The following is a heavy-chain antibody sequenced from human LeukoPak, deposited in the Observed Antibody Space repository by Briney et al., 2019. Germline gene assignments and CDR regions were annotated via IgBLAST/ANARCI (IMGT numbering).Heavy chain of an antibody. J-gene: IGHJ5*02. CDR2: FHNSRTT. D-gene: IGHD3-10*01. CDR3: ARGHLGLSP. CDR1: GVSISSYS. V-gene: IGHV4-59*01. Sequence: PAETLTLTCTASGVSISSYSLTWIRQPPGQGLEWIGYFHNSRTTSYNPSLTGRVIISVDTAMDQISLKLISVTAADTAVYYCARGHLGLSPWGQGTLVTVSS.